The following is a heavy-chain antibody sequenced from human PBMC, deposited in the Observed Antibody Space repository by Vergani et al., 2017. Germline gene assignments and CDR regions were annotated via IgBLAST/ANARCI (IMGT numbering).Heavy chain of an antibody. CDR1: GGSISSYY. D-gene: IGHD6-13*01. V-gene: IGHV4-59*12. CDR3: ARDLMYSSSWSVGMDV. J-gene: IGHJ6*02. CDR2: IYYSGST. Sequence: QVQLQESGPGLVKPSETLSLTCTVSGGSISSYYWSWIRQPPGKGLEWIGYIYYSGSTNYNPSLKSRVTISVDTSKNQFSLKLSSVTAADTAVYYCARDLMYSSSWSVGMDVWGQGTTVTVSS.